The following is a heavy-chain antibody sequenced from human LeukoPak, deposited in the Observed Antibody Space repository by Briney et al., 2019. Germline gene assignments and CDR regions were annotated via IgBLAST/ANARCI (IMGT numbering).Heavy chain of an antibody. V-gene: IGHV1-2*06. D-gene: IGHD5-24*01. CDR1: GYTFTGYY. CDR3: ARFGSRELVLFDLGY. CDR2: INPNSGGT. J-gene: IGHJ4*02. Sequence: ASVKVSCKASGYTFTGYYMHWVRQAPGQGLEWMGRINPNSGGTNYAQKFQGRVTMTRDTSISTAYMELSRLRSDDTAVYYCARFGSRELVLFDLGYWGQGTLVTVSS.